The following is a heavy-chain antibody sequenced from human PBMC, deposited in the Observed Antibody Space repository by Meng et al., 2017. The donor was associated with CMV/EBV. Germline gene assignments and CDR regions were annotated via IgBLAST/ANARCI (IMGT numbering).Heavy chain of an antibody. Sequence: GGSLRLSCAASGFTFSSYAMHWVRQAPGKGLEWVAVISYDGSNKYYADSVKGRFTISRDNSKNTLYLQMNSLRAEDTAVYYCARDRTVTSGLIYYYYYGTDVWGQGTTVTVSS. J-gene: IGHJ6*02. D-gene: IGHD4-17*01. CDR2: ISYDGSNK. V-gene: IGHV3-30*04. CDR3: ARDRTVTSGLIYYYYYGTDV. CDR1: GFTFSSYA.